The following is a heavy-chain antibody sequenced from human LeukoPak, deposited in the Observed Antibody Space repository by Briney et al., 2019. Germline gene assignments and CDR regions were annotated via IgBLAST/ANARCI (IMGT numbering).Heavy chain of an antibody. J-gene: IGHJ4*02. V-gene: IGHV4-59*01. Sequence: SETLSLTCTVSGGSFSSYYWNWIRQPPGKGLEWIGYIYYSGSTNYNPSLKSRVTISVDTSKNQFSLKLSSVTAADTAVYYCARDESSGWSSAFDYWGQGTLVTVSS. CDR3: ARDESSGWSSAFDY. D-gene: IGHD6-19*01. CDR1: GGSFSSYY. CDR2: IYYSGST.